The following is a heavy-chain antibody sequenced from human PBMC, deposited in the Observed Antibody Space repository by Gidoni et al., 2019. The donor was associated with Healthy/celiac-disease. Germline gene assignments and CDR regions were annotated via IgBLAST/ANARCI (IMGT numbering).Heavy chain of an antibody. CDR2: IYHSGST. V-gene: IGHV4-4*02. Sequence: QVQLQESGPGLVKPSGTLSLTCAVSGGSISSSHWWSWVRPPPGKGLEWIGEIYHSGSTNYNPSLKSRVTISVDKSKNQFSLKLSSVTAADTAVYYCARDPWFGELSDLVFDYWGQGTLVTVSS. D-gene: IGHD3-10*01. J-gene: IGHJ4*02. CDR1: GGSISSSHW. CDR3: ARDPWFGELSDLVFDY.